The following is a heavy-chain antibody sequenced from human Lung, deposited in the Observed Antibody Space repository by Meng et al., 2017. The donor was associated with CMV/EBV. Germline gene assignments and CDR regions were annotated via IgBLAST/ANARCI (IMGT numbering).Heavy chain of an antibody. D-gene: IGHD3-3*01. CDR1: GYTFTGYY. V-gene: IGHV1-2*02. CDR2: IDPNSGGT. CDR3: SRDLVTIFGVVGTFGY. J-gene: IGHJ4*02. Sequence: ASVXVSXXFSGYTFTGYYMHWVRQAPGQGLEWMGWIDPNSGGTNYAQKFQGRVTMTRDTSINTAYMELSRLRSDDTAVYYCSRDLVTIFGVVGTFGYWGQGTLVTVSS.